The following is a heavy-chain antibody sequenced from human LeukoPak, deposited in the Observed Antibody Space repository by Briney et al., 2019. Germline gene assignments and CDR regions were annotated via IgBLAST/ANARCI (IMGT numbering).Heavy chain of an antibody. CDR2: IYYSGST. Sequence: PSETLSLTCTVSGGSISSYYWSWIRQPPGKGLEWIGYIYYSGSTNYNPSLKSRVTISVDTSKNQFSLKLSSVTAADTAVYYCARVGSVGYDFWSGPKGNWFDPWGQGTLVTVSS. CDR1: GGSISSYY. CDR3: ARVGSVGYDFWSGPKGNWFDP. J-gene: IGHJ5*02. V-gene: IGHV4-59*01. D-gene: IGHD3-3*01.